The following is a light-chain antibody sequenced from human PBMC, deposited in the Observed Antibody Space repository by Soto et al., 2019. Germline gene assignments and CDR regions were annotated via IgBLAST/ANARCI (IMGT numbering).Light chain of an antibody. Sequence: QSALTQPRSVSGSPGQSVTISCTGTSRDVGGYNYVSWYQQHPGKAPKLMIFDVSERPSGVPARFSGSKSGSTASLTISGLQADDEADYSCCSYATGSTYVFGSGTKVTVL. CDR1: SRDVGGYNY. V-gene: IGLV2-11*01. J-gene: IGLJ1*01. CDR2: DVS. CDR3: CSYATGSTYV.